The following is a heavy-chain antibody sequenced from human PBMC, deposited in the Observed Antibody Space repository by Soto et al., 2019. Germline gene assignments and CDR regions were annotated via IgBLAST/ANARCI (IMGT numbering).Heavy chain of an antibody. V-gene: IGHV1-3*01. Sequence: KFQGRVTITRDTSASTAYMELSSLRSEDTAVYYCARTAAVNWFDPWGQGTLVTVSS. J-gene: IGHJ5*02. CDR3: ARTAAVNWFDP. D-gene: IGHD6-25*01.